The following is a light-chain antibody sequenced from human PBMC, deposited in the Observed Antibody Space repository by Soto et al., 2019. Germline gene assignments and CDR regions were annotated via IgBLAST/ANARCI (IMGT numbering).Light chain of an antibody. V-gene: IGLV2-11*01. CDR2: DVS. J-gene: IGLJ1*01. CDR3: CSYAGSYV. CDR1: SSDVGVYNY. Sequence: QSVLTQPRSVSGSPGQSVTISCTGTSSDVGVYNYVSWFQQHPGKAPKFMISDVSKRPSGVPDRFSGSKSGNTASLTISGLQAEEEADYYCCSYAGSYVFGTGTKLTGL.